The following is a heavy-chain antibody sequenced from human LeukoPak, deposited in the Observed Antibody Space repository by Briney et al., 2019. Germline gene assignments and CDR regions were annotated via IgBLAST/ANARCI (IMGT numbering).Heavy chain of an antibody. CDR3: ARDAYSSSWALATFDI. Sequence: GGSLRLSCAASGFTLSSYAMHWVRQAPGKGLEYVSAISSNGGSTYYANSVKGRFTISRDNSKNTLYLQMGSLRAEDMAVYYCARDAYSSSWALATFDILGQGTMVTVSS. CDR1: GFTLSSYA. J-gene: IGHJ3*02. V-gene: IGHV3-64*01. D-gene: IGHD6-13*01. CDR2: ISSNGGST.